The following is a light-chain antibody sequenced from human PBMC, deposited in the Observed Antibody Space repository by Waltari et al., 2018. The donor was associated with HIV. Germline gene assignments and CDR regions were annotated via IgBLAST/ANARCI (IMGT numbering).Light chain of an antibody. CDR2: LGS. Sequence: DIELTQSPVSLTVSPGEPASISCRSGQSLLHSYGYNYLDWYVQKPGHSPRLLFYLGSNRASGVPDRCSASGSGTHFTLDISRVEAEDVGVYYCMQALQTWTFGQGTKVEIK. CDR3: MQALQTWT. CDR1: QSLLHSYGYNY. J-gene: IGKJ1*01. V-gene: IGKV2-28*01.